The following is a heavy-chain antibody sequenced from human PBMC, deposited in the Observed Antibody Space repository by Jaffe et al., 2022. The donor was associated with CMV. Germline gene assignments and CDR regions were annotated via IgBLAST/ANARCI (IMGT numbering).Heavy chain of an antibody. Sequence: QVQLQQWGAGLLKPSETLSLTCAVYGGSFSGYYWSWIRQPPGKGLEWIGEINHSGSTNYNPSLKSRVTISVDTSKNQFSLKLSSVTAADTAVYYCARGRGYCSSTSCYVGYYYYMDVWGKGTTVTVSS. CDR1: GGSFSGYY. J-gene: IGHJ6*03. V-gene: IGHV4-34*01. CDR3: ARGRGYCSSTSCYVGYYYYMDV. CDR2: INHSGST. D-gene: IGHD2-2*01.